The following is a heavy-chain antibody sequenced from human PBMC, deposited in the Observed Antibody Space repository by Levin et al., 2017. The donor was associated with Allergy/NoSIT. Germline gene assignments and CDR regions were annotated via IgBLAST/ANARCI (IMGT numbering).Heavy chain of an antibody. CDR2: SRNRGQSFTT. CDR3: VRALLGFNYPFDH. D-gene: IGHD5-24*01. V-gene: IGHV3-72*01. Sequence: GESLKISCEASGFIFNDYYMDWVRQAPGKGLEWIGRSRNRGQSFTTEYAASVKGRFTTSRDESKNSLYLHMNSLRTEDTAVYYCVRALLGFNYPFDHRGQGTLVTVSS. CDR1: GFIFNDYY. J-gene: IGHJ4*02.